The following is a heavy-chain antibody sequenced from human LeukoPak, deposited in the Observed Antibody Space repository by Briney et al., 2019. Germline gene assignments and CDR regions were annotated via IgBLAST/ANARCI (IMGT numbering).Heavy chain of an antibody. V-gene: IGHV5-51*01. CDR1: GYSFTSYW. J-gene: IGHJ4*02. Sequence: GESLKISCKGSGYSFTSYWIGWVRQMPGKGLEWMGIIYPGDSDTRYSPSFQGQVTISADKSISTAYLQWSSLKASDTAMYYCARTYYYDSSGFLTAYYFDYWGQGTLVTVSS. CDR3: ARTYYYDSSGFLTAYYFDY. CDR2: IYPGDSDT. D-gene: IGHD3-22*01.